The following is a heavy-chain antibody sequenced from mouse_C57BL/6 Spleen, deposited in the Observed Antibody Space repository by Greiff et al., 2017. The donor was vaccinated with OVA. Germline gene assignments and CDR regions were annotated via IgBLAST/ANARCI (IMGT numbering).Heavy chain of an antibody. V-gene: IGHV1-52*01. Sequence: QVQLQQPGAELVRPGSSVKLSCKASGYTFTSYWMHWVKQRPIQGLEWIGNIDPSDSETHYNQKFKDKATLTVDKSSSTAYMQLRSLTSEYSAVYYCSSGYYGSRYYAMDYWGQGTSVTVSS. CDR1: GYTFTSYW. CDR2: IDPSDSET. D-gene: IGHD1-1*01. J-gene: IGHJ4*01. CDR3: SSGYYGSRYYAMDY.